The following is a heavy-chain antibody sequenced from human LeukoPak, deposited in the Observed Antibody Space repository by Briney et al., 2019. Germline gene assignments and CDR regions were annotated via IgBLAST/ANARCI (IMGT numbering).Heavy chain of an antibody. J-gene: IGHJ6*02. Sequence: SETLSLICAVSGGSISSSNWWSWVRQPPGKGLEWIGEIYHSGSTNYNPSLKSRVAISVDKSKNQFSLKLSSVTAADTAVYYCARDARRLIVVVPAATNYYYYGMDVWGQGTTVTVSS. D-gene: IGHD2-2*01. CDR1: GGSISSSNW. CDR3: ARDARRLIVVVPAATNYYYYGMDV. V-gene: IGHV4-4*02. CDR2: IYHSGST.